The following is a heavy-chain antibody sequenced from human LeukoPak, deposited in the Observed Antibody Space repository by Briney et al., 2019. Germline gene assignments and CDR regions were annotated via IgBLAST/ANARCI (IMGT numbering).Heavy chain of an antibody. CDR3: ANVPVAGTPLPY. CDR2: IYYSGST. J-gene: IGHJ4*02. Sequence: SETLSLTCTVSGGSISSSSYYWGWIRQPPGKGLEWIGSIYYSGSTYYNPSLKSRVTISMDTSKNQFSLKLSSVTAADTAVFYCANVPVAGTPLPYWGQGTLVTVSS. V-gene: IGHV4-39*07. D-gene: IGHD6-19*01. CDR1: GGSISSSSYY.